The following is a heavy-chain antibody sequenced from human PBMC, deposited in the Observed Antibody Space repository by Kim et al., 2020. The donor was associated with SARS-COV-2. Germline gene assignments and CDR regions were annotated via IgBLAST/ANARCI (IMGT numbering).Heavy chain of an antibody. J-gene: IGHJ4*02. CDR2: IKKDGSET. CDR1: GFTFSNYW. CDR3: VRDMSLLWYGEFDY. V-gene: IGHV3-7*01. D-gene: IGHD3-10*01. Sequence: GGSLRLSCAASGFTFSNYWMAWVRQAPGKGLEWVANIKKDGSETNYLDSVKGRFTISRDNAKNSLYLQMNSLRAEYTAVYYCVRDMSLLWYGEFDYWGQGTRHTVPS.